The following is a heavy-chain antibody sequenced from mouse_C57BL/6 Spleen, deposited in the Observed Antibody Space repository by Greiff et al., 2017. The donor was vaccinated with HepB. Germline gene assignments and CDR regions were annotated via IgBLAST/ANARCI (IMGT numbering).Heavy chain of an antibody. CDR3: ARDPYDYENYFDY. D-gene: IGHD2-4*01. Sequence: EVKLMESGGGLVKPGGSLKLSCAASGFTFSSYAMSWVRQTPEKRLEWVATISDGGSYTYYPDNVKGRFTISRDNAKNNLYLQMSHLKSEDTAMYYCARDPYDYENYFDYWGQGTTLTVSS. V-gene: IGHV5-4*01. CDR1: GFTFSSYA. CDR2: ISDGGSYT. J-gene: IGHJ2*01.